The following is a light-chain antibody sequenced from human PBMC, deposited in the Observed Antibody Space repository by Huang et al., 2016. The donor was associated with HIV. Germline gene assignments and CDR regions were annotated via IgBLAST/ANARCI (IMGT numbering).Light chain of an antibody. CDR3: HQYYDTPQT. Sequence: DIVVTQSPDSLALSLGGRAAINCTASQSVLKTSNNKNCLSWYQLKPGQPPKLLMYWAATRESGVPDRLSGSGSGTHFTLTIASLQAEDVAVYYCHQYYDTPQTFGQGTKVEVK. CDR2: WAA. V-gene: IGKV4-1*01. CDR1: QSVLKTSNNKNC. J-gene: IGKJ1*01.